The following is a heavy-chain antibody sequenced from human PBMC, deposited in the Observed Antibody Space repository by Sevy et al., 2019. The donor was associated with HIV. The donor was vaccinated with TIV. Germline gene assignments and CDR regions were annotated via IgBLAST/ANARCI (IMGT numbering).Heavy chain of an antibody. CDR2: ISGSGGST. Sequence: GGSLRLSCAASGFTFSSYAMSWVRQAPGKGLEWVSAISGSGGSTYYEDSVKGRFTISRDNSKNTLYLQMNSLRAEDTAVYYCAKEEGYSSGWYGDYYYYYGMDVWGQGTTVTVSS. CDR3: AKEEGYSSGWYGDYYYYYGMDV. D-gene: IGHD6-19*01. J-gene: IGHJ6*02. CDR1: GFTFSSYA. V-gene: IGHV3-23*01.